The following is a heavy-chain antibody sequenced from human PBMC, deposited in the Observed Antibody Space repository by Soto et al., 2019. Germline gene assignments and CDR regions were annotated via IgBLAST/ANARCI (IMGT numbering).Heavy chain of an antibody. CDR2: TIPVFNTA. CDR1: GGTLSDHG. CDR3: ARGVYGSGNYYTGPSAFDI. V-gene: IGHV1-69*06. Sequence: QVQLEQSGAEVKKPGSSVKVSCKASGGTLSDHGVAWLRQAPGQGLEWMGGTIPVFNTAKCAQKFQGRVTVTADKFTNIAYMELSSLRSGDTAFYFCARGVYGSGNYYTGPSAFDIWGQGTMVIVSS. D-gene: IGHD3-10*01. J-gene: IGHJ3*02.